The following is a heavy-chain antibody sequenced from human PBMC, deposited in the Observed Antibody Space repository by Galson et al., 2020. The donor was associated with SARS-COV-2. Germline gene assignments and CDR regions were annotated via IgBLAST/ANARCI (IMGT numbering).Heavy chain of an antibody. CDR1: GFTFGDYA. D-gene: IGHD2-21*01. CDR2: IRSKAYGGTT. CDR3: TRTYSRAY. Sequence: GGSLRLSCTASGFTFGDYAMNWFRQAPGQGMDWIGFIRSKAYGGTTEYAASVKGRFTISRDDSKSIAYLQMNGLKTEDTAVYYCTRTYSRAYWGQGAQATVSS. V-gene: IGHV3-49*03. J-gene: IGHJ4*02.